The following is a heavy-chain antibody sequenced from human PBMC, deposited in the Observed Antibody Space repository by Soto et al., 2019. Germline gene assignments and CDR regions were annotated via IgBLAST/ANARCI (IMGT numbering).Heavy chain of an antibody. J-gene: IGHJ4*02. D-gene: IGHD1-26*01. V-gene: IGHV3-30*18. CDR1: GFTFSHYA. CDR2: MSYDGSNE. CDR3: AKDGSHNFDY. Sequence: QVQLVESGGGVVQPGRSLRLSCAASGFTFSHYAMHWVRQAPGKGREWVALMSYDGSNEYYADSVNGRFTISRDNSKNTLYLQMNSLRAEDTAVYYCAKDGSHNFDYWGQGTLVTVSS.